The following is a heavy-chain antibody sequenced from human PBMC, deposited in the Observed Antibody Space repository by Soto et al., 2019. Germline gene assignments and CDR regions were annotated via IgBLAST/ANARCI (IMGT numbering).Heavy chain of an antibody. J-gene: IGHJ1*01. V-gene: IGHV3-23*01. CDR1: GFPFSHYA. CDR2: ISGSGDSA. D-gene: IGHD2-8*02. CDR3: GKDRRGAGWSVCNF. Sequence: PGGSRRLSCPASGFPFSHYAMSCVRQGPRTRLEWVADISGSGDSARYADSVRGRLTISRDNSRDTLYLQMNGQRVDNSAISYCGKDRRGAGWSVCNFWGQGALVTVSS.